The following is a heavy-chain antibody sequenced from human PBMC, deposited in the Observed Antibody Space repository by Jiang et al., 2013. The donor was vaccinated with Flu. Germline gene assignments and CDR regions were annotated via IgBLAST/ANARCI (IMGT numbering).Heavy chain of an antibody. Sequence: GRVTITXDKSTSTAYMELSSLRSEDTAVYYCARDSNGYNHLDYWGQGTLVTVSS. D-gene: IGHD5-24*01. J-gene: IGHJ4*02. V-gene: IGHV1-69*04. CDR3: ARDSNGYNHLDY.